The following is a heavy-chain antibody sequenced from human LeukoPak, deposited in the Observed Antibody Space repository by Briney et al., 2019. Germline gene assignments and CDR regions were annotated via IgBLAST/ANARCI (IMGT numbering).Heavy chain of an antibody. Sequence: GGSLRLSCAASGFDLSSNWMHWVRHAPGQGLVWVSRIKGDGISTNYADSMKGRFTISRDIAKNTLYLQMNSLRAEDTGVYYCAKDHYWSIDYWGRGTLVTVSS. D-gene: IGHD3-3*01. V-gene: IGHV3-74*01. CDR1: GFDLSSNW. CDR2: IKGDGIST. J-gene: IGHJ4*02. CDR3: AKDHYWSIDY.